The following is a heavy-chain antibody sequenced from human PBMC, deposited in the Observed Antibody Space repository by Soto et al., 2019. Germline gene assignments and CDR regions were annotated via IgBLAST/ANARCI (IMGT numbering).Heavy chain of an antibody. CDR2: ISGTSPTT. CDR1: GFTFSTYD. V-gene: IGHV3-48*02. D-gene: IGHD2-15*01. CDR3: ARHRDGDEDFDS. J-gene: IGHJ4*02. Sequence: PGGSLRLSCAASGFTFSTYDMNWVRQAPGKGLEWISFISGTSPTTSYADSVRGRFTISRDDARNSLYLQMNSLRDDDTAVYYCARHRDGDEDFDSWGQGTLVTVSS.